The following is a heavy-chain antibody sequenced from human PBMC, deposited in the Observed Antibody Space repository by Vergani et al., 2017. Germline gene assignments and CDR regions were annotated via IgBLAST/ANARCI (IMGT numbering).Heavy chain of an antibody. CDR1: GFTFSSYG. J-gene: IGHJ4*02. D-gene: IGHD6-19*01. Sequence: QVQLVESGGGVVQPGRSLRLSCAASGFTFSSYGMHWVRQAPGKGLEWVEVISYDGSNKYYADSVKGRFTISRDNAKNSLYLQMNSLRAEDTAVYYCARCRIAVAGTPQYYFDYWGQGTLVTVSS. V-gene: IGHV3-30*03. CDR2: ISYDGSNK. CDR3: ARCRIAVAGTPQYYFDY.